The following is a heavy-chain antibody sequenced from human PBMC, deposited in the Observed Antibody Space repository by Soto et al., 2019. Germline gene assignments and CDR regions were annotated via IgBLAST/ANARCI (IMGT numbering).Heavy chain of an antibody. J-gene: IGHJ6*02. Sequence: QVQLVESGGGVVRPGRSLRLSCAASGFTFSSYAMHWVRQAPGKGLEWVAVISYDGSNKYYADSVKGRFTISRDNSKNTLYLQMNSLRAEDTAVYYCASTDTAMVYYYYGMDVWGQGTTVTVSS. D-gene: IGHD5-18*01. CDR3: ASTDTAMVYYYYGMDV. CDR1: GFTFSSYA. CDR2: ISYDGSNK. V-gene: IGHV3-30-3*01.